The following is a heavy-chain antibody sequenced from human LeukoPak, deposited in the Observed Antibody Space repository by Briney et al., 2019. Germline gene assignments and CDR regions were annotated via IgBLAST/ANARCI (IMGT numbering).Heavy chain of an antibody. Sequence: GGSRRLSCAASGFTFSSYEMNWVRQAPGKGLEWVGRIKRKSDGGTTDYAAPVKGRFTTSRDDSKNTLYLQMNSLKSEDTAVYYCTTELDVRPNHYWGQGTLVTVSS. D-gene: IGHD1-14*01. CDR1: GFTFSSYE. CDR2: IKRKSDGGTT. J-gene: IGHJ4*02. V-gene: IGHV3-15*01. CDR3: TTELDVRPNHY.